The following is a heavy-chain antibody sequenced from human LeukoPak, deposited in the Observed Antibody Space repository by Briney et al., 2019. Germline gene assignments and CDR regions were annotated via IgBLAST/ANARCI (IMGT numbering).Heavy chain of an antibody. CDR2: IKQDEGVK. J-gene: IGHJ4*02. CDR1: GFTFSSRW. CDR3: ARIDSGGYGFVDY. Sequence: GGSLRLSCAASGFTFSSRWMSWVRQAPGKGLEWVANIKQDEGVKNYVDSVKGRFTISRDNAKNSLYLQMNSLRAEDTAVYFCARIDSGGYGFVDYWGQGTLVTVSA. V-gene: IGHV3-7*01. D-gene: IGHD4-17*01.